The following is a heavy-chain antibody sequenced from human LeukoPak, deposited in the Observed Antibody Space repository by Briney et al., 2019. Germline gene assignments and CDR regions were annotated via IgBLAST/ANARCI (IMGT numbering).Heavy chain of an antibody. J-gene: IGHJ6*02. CDR3: ARGGGFDV. D-gene: IGHD2-15*01. CDR1: GFTFSSYW. V-gene: IGHV3-7*03. CDR2: INHNGNVN. Sequence: GGSLRLSCAASGFTFSSYWMNWARQAPGKGLECVASINHNGNVNYYVDSVKGRFTISRDNAKNSLYLQMSNLRAEDTAVYFCARGGGFDVWGQGATVTVSS.